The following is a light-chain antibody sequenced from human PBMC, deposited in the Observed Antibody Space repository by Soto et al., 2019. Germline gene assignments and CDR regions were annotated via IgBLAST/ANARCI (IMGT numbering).Light chain of an antibody. J-gene: IGKJ5*01. V-gene: IGKV3-20*01. CDR1: QSVSSSY. Sequence: ENVLTQSPGTLSLSPEGGATLSCRASQSVSSSYLVWYQQKPGQAPRLLIYGVSSRATGIPDRFSGSGSGTDFTLTISRFEHEDFAVYYCQQYGGSPRITVGQGTRLEIK. CDR2: GVS. CDR3: QQYGGSPRIT.